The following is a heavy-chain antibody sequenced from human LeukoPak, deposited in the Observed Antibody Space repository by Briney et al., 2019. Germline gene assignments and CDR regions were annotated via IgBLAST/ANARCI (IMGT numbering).Heavy chain of an antibody. CDR2: IKPDESER. CDR1: GFTFSSHW. J-gene: IGHJ4*02. CDR3: ATSKYSGSY. Sequence: PSGGSLRLSCAASGFTFSSHWMSWVRQAPGKGLEWVANIKPDESERYYVDSVKGRFTISRDNAKNSLFLQMNSLRAEDTAVYYCATSKYSGSYWGQGTLVTVSS. D-gene: IGHD1-26*01. V-gene: IGHV3-7*03.